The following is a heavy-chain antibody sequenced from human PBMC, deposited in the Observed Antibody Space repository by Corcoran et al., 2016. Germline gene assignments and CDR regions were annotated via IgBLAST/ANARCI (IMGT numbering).Heavy chain of an antibody. CDR1: GGTFSSYA. CDR3: ARVPLVLGRWLPRLPDY. V-gene: IGHV1-69*01. CDR2: IIPIFGTA. D-gene: IGHD5-12*01. J-gene: IGHJ4*02. Sequence: QVQLVQSGAEVKKPGSSVKVSCKASGGTFSSYAISWVRQAPGQGLEWMGGIIPIFGTANYARKFQGRVTITADESTSTAYMELSSLRSEDTAVYYCARVPLVLGRWLPRLPDYWGQGTLVTVSS.